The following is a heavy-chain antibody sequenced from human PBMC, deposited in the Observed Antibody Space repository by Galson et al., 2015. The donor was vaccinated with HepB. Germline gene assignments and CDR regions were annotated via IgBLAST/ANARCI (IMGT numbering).Heavy chain of an antibody. J-gene: IGHJ4*02. Sequence: SLRLSCAASGFTFSSYAMSWVRQAPGKGLEWVSAISGSGGSTYYADSVKGRFTISRDNSKNTLYLQMNSLRAEDTAVYYCAKDSGSYTSRYYFDYWGQGTLVTVSS. V-gene: IGHV3-23*01. CDR3: AKDSGSYTSRYYFDY. D-gene: IGHD1-26*01. CDR2: ISGSGGST. CDR1: GFTFSSYA.